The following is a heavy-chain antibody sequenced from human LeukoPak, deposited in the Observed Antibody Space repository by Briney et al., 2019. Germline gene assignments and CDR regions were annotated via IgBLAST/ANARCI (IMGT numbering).Heavy chain of an antibody. D-gene: IGHD6-19*01. V-gene: IGHV3-23*01. J-gene: IGHJ4*02. CDR3: AKDSSDYTHLDY. CDR2: ISGSGGST. CDR1: GFTFGSYA. Sequence: GGSLRLSCAASGFTFGSYAMSWVRQAPGKGLEWVSAISGSGGSTYYVDSVKGRFTISRDNSKNTLYLQMNSLRAEDTAVYYCAKDSSDYTHLDYWGQGTLVTVSS.